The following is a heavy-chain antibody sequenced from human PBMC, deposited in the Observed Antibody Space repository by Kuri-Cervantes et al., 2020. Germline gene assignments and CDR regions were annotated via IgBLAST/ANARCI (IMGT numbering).Heavy chain of an antibody. CDR3: ARHTYSSGWYWLNVGWFDP. J-gene: IGHJ5*02. V-gene: IGHV4-61*02. CDR1: GGSISSGSYY. CDR2: IYTSGST. D-gene: IGHD6-19*01. Sequence: SETLSLTCTVSGGSISSGSYYWSWIRQPAGKGLEWIGRIYTSGSTNYNPSLKSRVTISVDTSKNQFSLKLSSVTAADTAVYHCARHTYSSGWYWLNVGWFDPWGQGTLVTVSS.